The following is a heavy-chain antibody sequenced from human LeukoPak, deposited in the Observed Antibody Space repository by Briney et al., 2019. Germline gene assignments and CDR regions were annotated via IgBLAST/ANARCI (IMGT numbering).Heavy chain of an antibody. CDR3: ASFNFNWYFDL. J-gene: IGHJ2*01. V-gene: IGHV4-38-2*01. Sequence: SETLSLTCAVSGYSISSGYYWGWIRQPPGKGLEWIGSIYHSGSTYYNPSLKSRVTISVDTSKNQFSLKLSSVAAADTAMYYCASFNFNWYFDLWGRGSLVTVSS. CDR2: IYHSGST. CDR1: GYSISSGYY. D-gene: IGHD3-3*01.